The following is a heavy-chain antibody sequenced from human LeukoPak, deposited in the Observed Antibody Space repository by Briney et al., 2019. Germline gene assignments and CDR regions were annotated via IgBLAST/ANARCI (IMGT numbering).Heavy chain of an antibody. V-gene: IGHV3-30*04. D-gene: IGHD3-16*02. CDR1: GFTFSSYA. CDR2: ISYDGSNE. J-gene: IGHJ4*02. CDR3: ARGNDYVWGSYRHNPVDY. Sequence: PGGSLRLSCAASGFTFSSYAMHWVRQAPGKGLEWVAVISYDGSNEYYADSVKGRFTISRDNSKNALYLQMNSLRAEDTAVYYCARGNDYVWGSYRHNPVDYWGQGTLVTVSS.